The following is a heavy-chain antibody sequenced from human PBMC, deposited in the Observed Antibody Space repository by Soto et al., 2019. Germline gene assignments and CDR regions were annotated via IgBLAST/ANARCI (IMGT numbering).Heavy chain of an antibody. J-gene: IGHJ4*02. Sequence: ASVKVSCKVSGYTLNELSMHWVRQAPGKGLEWMGGFDPEDGETVYAQIFQGRVTMTEDTSTDTANMELNSLTSEDTAVYYCATGGPAGAFDFWGQGTLVTVSS. CDR1: GYTLNELS. CDR3: ATGGPAGAFDF. CDR2: FDPEDGET. D-gene: IGHD3-10*01. V-gene: IGHV1-24*01.